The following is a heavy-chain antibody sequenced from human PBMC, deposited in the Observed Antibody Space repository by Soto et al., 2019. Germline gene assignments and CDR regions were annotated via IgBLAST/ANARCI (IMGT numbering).Heavy chain of an antibody. CDR1: GFTFSSYG. V-gene: IGHV3-30*18. CDR3: SKDQVVADPNWFDP. J-gene: IGHJ5*02. Sequence: QVQLVESGGGVVQPGRSLRLSCAASGFTFSSYGMHWVRQAPGKGLEWVAVISYDGSNKYYADSVKGRFTISRDNSKNTMYLQMNSLRAEDTAVYYCSKDQVVADPNWFDPWGQGTLVTVSS. CDR2: ISYDGSNK. D-gene: IGHD2-15*01.